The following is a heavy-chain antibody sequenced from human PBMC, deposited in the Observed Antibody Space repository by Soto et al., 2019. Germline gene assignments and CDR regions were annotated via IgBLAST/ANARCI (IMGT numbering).Heavy chain of an antibody. Sequence: SETLSLTCIFSGDSISSYAWSWIRQPPGKGLEWIGNIHYNGNTKYSPSLKSRVTMSVDTSRNQFSLKLTSVTAADAAVYYCASQKLDVPAFFDYWGQGALVTVSS. CDR2: IHYNGNT. J-gene: IGHJ4*02. V-gene: IGHV4-59*08. D-gene: IGHD3-3*02. CDR3: ASQKLDVPAFFDY. CDR1: GDSISSYA.